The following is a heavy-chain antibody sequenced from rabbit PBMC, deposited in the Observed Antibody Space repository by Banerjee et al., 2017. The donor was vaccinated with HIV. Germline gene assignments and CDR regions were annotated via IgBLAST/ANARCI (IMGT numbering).Heavy chain of an antibody. J-gene: IGHJ4*01. CDR3: ARDGGNSGYDADYFTL. Sequence: QEQLEESGGDLVKPEGSLTLTCTASGFSFSNKYVMCWVRQAPGKGLEWIACINSSSGSTVYATWAKGRFTISRTSSTTVALQMTSLTAADTATYFCARDGGNSGYDADYFTLWGQGTLVTIS. D-gene: IGHD1-1*01. CDR2: INSSSGST. CDR1: GFSFSNKYV. V-gene: IGHV1S45*01.